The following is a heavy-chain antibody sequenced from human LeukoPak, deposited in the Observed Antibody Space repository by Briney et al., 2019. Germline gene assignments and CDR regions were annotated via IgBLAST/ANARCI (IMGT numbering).Heavy chain of an antibody. CDR1: GFTFSSYG. V-gene: IGHV3-33*01. J-gene: IGHJ6*02. Sequence: PGRSLRLSCAASGFTFSSYGMHWVRQAPGKGLEWVAVIWYDGSNKYYADSVKGRFTISRDNSKNTLYLQMNSLRAEDTAVYYCAREAYYDILTGYPNFYYYYGMDVWGQGTTVTVSS. D-gene: IGHD3-9*01. CDR2: IWYDGSNK. CDR3: AREAYYDILTGYPNFYYYYGMDV.